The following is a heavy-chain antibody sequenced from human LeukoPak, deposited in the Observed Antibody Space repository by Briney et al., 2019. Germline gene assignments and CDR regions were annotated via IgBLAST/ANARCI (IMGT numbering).Heavy chain of an antibody. CDR1: GYTFTGYY. V-gene: IGHV1-2*06. Sequence: ASVKVSCKASGYTFTGYYMHWVRQAPGQGLEWMGRINPNSGGTNYAQKFQGRVTMTRDTSISTAYMELSRLRSDDTAVYYCARAGPDFDSSGSDYWGQGTLVAVSS. D-gene: IGHD3-22*01. J-gene: IGHJ4*02. CDR3: ARAGPDFDSSGSDY. CDR2: INPNSGGT.